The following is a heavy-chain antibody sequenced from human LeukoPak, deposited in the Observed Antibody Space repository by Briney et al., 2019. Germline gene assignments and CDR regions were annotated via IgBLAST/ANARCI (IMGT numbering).Heavy chain of an antibody. D-gene: IGHD3-10*01. V-gene: IGHV3-33*01. CDR1: GFTFSSYG. Sequence: GRSLRLSCAASGFTFSSYGMHWVRRAPGKGLEWVAIIWYDGSNKYYADSVKGRFTISRDNSKNTLYLQMNSLRAEDTAVYYCARVRVRGVMVYYYGMDVWGKGTTVTVSS. J-gene: IGHJ6*04. CDR3: ARVRVRGVMVYYYGMDV. CDR2: IWYDGSNK.